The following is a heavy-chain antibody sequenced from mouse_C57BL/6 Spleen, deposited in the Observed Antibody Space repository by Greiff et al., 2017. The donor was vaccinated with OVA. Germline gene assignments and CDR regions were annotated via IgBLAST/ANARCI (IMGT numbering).Heavy chain of an antibody. CDR3: ARGSYYDYDGGWFAY. Sequence: VQLKESGPGLVKPSQSLSLTCSVTGYSITSGYYWNWIRQFPGNKLEWMGYISYDGSNNYNPSLKNRISITRDTSKNQFFLKLNSVTTEDTATYYCARGSYYDYDGGWFAYWGQGTLVTVSA. J-gene: IGHJ3*01. CDR2: ISYDGSN. V-gene: IGHV3-6*01. CDR1: GYSITSGYY. D-gene: IGHD2-4*01.